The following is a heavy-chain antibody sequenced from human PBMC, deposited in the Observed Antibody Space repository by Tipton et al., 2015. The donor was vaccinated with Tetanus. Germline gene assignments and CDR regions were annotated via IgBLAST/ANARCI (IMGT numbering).Heavy chain of an antibody. Sequence: QSGAEVKKPGASMKVSCKAPRNTFTTYGFTWVRQAPGQGLEWMGWINGYNGNTNYAQKFLGRVTMTRDTATSTAYMELMSLTSEDTAVYFCATAEVTATKRGPFDEWDQGTMVTVSS. CDR2: INGYNGNT. V-gene: IGHV1-18*01. D-gene: IGHD2-21*02. CDR3: ATAEVTATKRGPFDE. CDR1: RNTFTTYG. J-gene: IGHJ3*01.